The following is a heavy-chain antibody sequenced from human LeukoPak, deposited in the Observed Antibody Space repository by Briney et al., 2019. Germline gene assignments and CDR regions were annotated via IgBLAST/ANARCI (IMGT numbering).Heavy chain of an antibody. Sequence: SETLSLTCTVSGGSINGGDYYWSWIRQPPGKGLVWIGYIYYSGSTYYNSSLQSRVIISVDPSKNQFSLKLTSLTAADTAVYYCARALYSMTTVTPEYWFDYWGQGTLVTVSS. CDR3: ARALYSMTTVTPEYWFDY. CDR1: GGSINGGDYY. V-gene: IGHV4-30-4*01. CDR2: IYYSGST. J-gene: IGHJ4*02. D-gene: IGHD4-17*01.